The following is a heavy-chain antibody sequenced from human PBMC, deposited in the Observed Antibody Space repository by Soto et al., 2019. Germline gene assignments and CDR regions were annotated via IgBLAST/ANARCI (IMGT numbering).Heavy chain of an antibody. D-gene: IGHD2-15*01. Sequence: ASVKVSCKASGYTFTGYYMHWVRQAPGQGLEWMGWINPNSGGTNYAQKFQGRVTMTRDTSISTAYMELSRLRSDDTAVYYCAVLGYCSGGSCYPFDYWGQGTLVTVSS. V-gene: IGHV1-2*02. CDR3: AVLGYCSGGSCYPFDY. J-gene: IGHJ4*02. CDR2: INPNSGGT. CDR1: GYTFTGYY.